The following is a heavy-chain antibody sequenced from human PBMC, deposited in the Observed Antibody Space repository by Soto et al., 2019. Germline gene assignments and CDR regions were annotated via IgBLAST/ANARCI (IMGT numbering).Heavy chain of an antibody. J-gene: IGHJ4*02. CDR1: GYTFTSYA. D-gene: IGHD4-17*01. Sequence: QVQLVQSGADVKKPGASVKVSCKASGYTFTSYALHCVRQAPGQRLEWMGWVNAGNGYPKYSQNFQGRVTSTRDTSATTAYMELSGLRSEDTAFYDGARPLYAYYCDYWGQGTLVTVSS. V-gene: IGHV1-3*01. CDR2: VNAGNGYP. CDR3: ARPLYAYYCDY.